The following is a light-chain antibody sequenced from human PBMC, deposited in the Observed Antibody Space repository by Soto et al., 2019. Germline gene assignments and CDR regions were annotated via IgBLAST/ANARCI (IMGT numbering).Light chain of an antibody. J-gene: IGKJ5*01. CDR2: GAT. V-gene: IGKV1-39*01. CDR3: RLCHATPHT. CDR1: QAISNY. Sequence: DIQMTQSPSFLSASVGDRVTITCRASQAISNYLNWYQQRPGKDPNLLIFGATTLQSRVPSRFSGSEYSTDFTLTNTTLQAQDVGIYYGRLCHATPHTFGQRTPLDI.